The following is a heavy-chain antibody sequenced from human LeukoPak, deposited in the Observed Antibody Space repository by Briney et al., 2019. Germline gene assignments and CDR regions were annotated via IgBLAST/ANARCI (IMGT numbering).Heavy chain of an antibody. D-gene: IGHD3-10*01. J-gene: IGHJ4*02. V-gene: IGHV4-30-2*01. CDR3: ARGRYYGSGIGLDY. CDR1: GGSISSGGYS. CDR2: IYHSGST. Sequence: PSQTLSLTCAVSGGSISSGGYSWSWIRQPPWKGLEWIGYIYHSGSTYYNPSVKSRVTISVDTSKNQCSLKLSSVTAADTAVYHCARGRYYGSGIGLDYWGQGTLVTVSS.